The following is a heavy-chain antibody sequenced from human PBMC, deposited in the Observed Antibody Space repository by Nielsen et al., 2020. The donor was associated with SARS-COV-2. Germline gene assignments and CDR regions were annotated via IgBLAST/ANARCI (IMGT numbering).Heavy chain of an antibody. J-gene: IGHJ4*02. CDR2: IYPGDSET. V-gene: IGHV5-51*01. CDR3: ARRHMIPFGAGTYHFDF. CDR1: GYSFSSYW. D-gene: IGHD3-16*01. Sequence: GESLKISCEASGYSFSSYWIAWVRQRPGKGLEWMGIIYPGDSETKYSPSFQGQVTMSVDKSLRTAYLQWRTLKASDTAMYYCARRHMIPFGAGTYHFDFWGQGTQVTVSS.